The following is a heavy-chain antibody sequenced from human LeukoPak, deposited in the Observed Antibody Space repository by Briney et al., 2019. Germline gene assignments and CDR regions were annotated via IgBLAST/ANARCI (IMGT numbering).Heavy chain of an antibody. CDR2: IYHSGST. D-gene: IGHD4-17*01. CDR3: ARPPYGEPGAFDI. CDR1: GYSISSGYY. J-gene: IGHJ3*02. V-gene: IGHV4-38-2*01. Sequence: PSETLSLTCAVSGYSISSGYYWGWIRQPPGKGLEWIGSIYHSGSTYYNPSLKSRVTISVDTSKNQFSLKLSSVTAADTAVYYCARPPYGEPGAFDIWGQGTMVTVSS.